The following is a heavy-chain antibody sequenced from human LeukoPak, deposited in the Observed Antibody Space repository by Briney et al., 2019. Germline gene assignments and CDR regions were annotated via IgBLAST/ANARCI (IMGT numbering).Heavy chain of an antibody. Sequence: GESLKISCKGSGYSFTRYWISWVRQMPGKGLEWMGRIDPSDSYTNYSPSFQGHVTISADKSISTAYLQWSSLKASDTTMYYCATFEGNDAFDIWGQGTMVTVSS. V-gene: IGHV5-10-1*01. CDR2: IDPSDSYT. CDR1: GYSFTRYW. CDR3: ATFEGNDAFDI. J-gene: IGHJ3*02.